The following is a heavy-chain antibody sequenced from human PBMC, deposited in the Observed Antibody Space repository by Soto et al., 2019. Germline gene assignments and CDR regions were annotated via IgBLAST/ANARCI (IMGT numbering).Heavy chain of an antibody. CDR3: ARGEDYYDSSGYSGY. CDR2: ISPHSGGT. CDR1: GYTFTAYY. Sequence: QVQLVQSGAELKKPGASMKVSCKASGYTFTAYYIHWVRQAPGQGLEWMGWISPHSGGTNYAQKFQGRVTMTRDTSITTVYMELSRLRSDDTAVYFCARGEDYYDSSGYSGYWGQGTLVTVSS. V-gene: IGHV1-2*02. J-gene: IGHJ4*02. D-gene: IGHD3-22*01.